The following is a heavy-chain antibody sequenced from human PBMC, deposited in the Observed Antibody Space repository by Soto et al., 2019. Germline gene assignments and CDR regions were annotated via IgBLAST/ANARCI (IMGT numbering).Heavy chain of an antibody. CDR3: TTDIAMVTVDY. J-gene: IGHJ4*02. CDR2: IKSKTDGGKT. CDR1: GFTFSNAW. V-gene: IGHV3-15*01. Sequence: GGSLRLSCAASGFTFSNAWMSWVRQAPGKGLEWVGRIKSKTDGGKTDYAAPVKGRFTISREDSKNTLYLQMNSLKTGDTAVYYCTTDIAMVTVDYWGQGTLVTVSS. D-gene: IGHD5-18*01.